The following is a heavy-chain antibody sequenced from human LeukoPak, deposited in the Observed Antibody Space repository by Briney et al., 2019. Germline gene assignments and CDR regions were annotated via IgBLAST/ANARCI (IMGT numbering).Heavy chain of an antibody. Sequence: GGSLRLSCAASGFTFSSYAMGWVRQAPGKGLEWVSAISGSGGSTYYADSVKGRFTISRDNSKNTLYLQMNSLRAEDTAVYYCAKPKMVTDYYYYMDVWGKGTTVTVSS. J-gene: IGHJ6*03. D-gene: IGHD5-18*01. CDR3: AKPKMVTDYYYYMDV. CDR2: ISGSGGST. V-gene: IGHV3-23*01. CDR1: GFTFSSYA.